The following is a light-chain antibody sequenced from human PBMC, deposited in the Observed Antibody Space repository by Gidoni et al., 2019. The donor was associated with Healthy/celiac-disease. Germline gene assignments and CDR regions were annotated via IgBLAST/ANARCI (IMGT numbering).Light chain of an antibody. CDR3: QQSYSTHPT. J-gene: IGKJ1*01. V-gene: IGKV1-39*01. CDR2: AAS. Sequence: DIQMTQSPSSLSASVGDRVTITCRASQSISSYLNWYQQKPGKAPKLLLYAASSLQSGVPSRFSGSGSGTDFTLTISSLQPEDFATYYCQQSYSTHPTFGQGTKVEIK. CDR1: QSISSY.